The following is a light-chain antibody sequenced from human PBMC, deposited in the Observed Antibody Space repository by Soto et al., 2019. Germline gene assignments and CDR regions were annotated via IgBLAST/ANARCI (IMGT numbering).Light chain of an antibody. CDR1: QSVTSD. V-gene: IGKV3-15*01. J-gene: IGKJ1*01. CDR3: QQYYNWPPGT. CDR2: DAS. Sequence: EIVMTQSPATLSVSPGEGATLSCRASQSVTSDLAWYQQKPGQAPRLLIYDASTRATGIPARFSGSGSGTAFTLTICSLQSEDFAVYYCQQYYNWPPGTFGQGTKVE.